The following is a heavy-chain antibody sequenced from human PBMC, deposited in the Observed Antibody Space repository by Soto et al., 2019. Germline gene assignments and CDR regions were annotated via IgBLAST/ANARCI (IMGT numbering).Heavy chain of an antibody. CDR1: GGTFSSYT. CDR2: IIPILGIA. CDR3: ARGKYYYGSGSYYEHYYYYMDV. D-gene: IGHD3-10*01. V-gene: IGHV1-69*02. Sequence: QVQLVQSGAEVKKPGSSVKVSWKASGGTFSSYTISWVRQAPGQGLEWMGRIIPILGIANYAQKFQGRVTITADKSTSTAYMELSSLRSEDTAVYYCARGKYYYGSGSYYEHYYYYMDVWGKGTTVTVSS. J-gene: IGHJ6*03.